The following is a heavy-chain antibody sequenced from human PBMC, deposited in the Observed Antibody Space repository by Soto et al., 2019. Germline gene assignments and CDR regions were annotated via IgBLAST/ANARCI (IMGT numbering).Heavy chain of an antibody. Sequence: EVQLLESGGGLVQPGGSLRLSCAASGFTFSSYAMSWVRQAPGKGLEWVSAISGSGGSTYYADSVKGRFTISRDNSKNTLYLQRNSLRAEDTAVYYCAKDPDSLYDSSGYQYFQHWGQGTLVTVSS. V-gene: IGHV3-23*01. CDR3: AKDPDSLYDSSGYQYFQH. J-gene: IGHJ1*01. CDR2: ISGSGGST. CDR1: GFTFSSYA. D-gene: IGHD3-22*01.